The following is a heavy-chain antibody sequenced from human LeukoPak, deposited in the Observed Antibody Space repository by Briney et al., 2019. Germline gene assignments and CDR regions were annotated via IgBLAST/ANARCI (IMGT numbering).Heavy chain of an antibody. CDR2: IYYSGST. CDR1: GGSISSGGYY. CDR3: ANLHNELFGDPTLGGDDY. V-gene: IGHV4-31*03. D-gene: IGHD3-3*01. Sequence: SQTLSLTCTVSGGSISSGGYYWSWIRQHPGKGLEWIGYIYYSGSTYYNPSLKSRVTISVDRSKNQFSLKLSSVTAADTAMYYCANLHNELFGDPTLGGDDYWGQGTLVTVSS. J-gene: IGHJ4*02.